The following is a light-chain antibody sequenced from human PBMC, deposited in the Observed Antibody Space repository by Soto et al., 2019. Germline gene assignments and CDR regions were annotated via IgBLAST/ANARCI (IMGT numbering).Light chain of an antibody. CDR2: AAS. V-gene: IGKV3-15*01. J-gene: IGKJ5*01. CDR1: QSVSTN. Sequence: EVLMTQSPATLSLSPGETTTLSCRASQSVSTNLAWYQQRPGQPPRLLIYAASTRATGVPARFSGSGSGTEFTLTISSLLAEDFAVYYCQQYDDWSPSTFGPGTRLDNK. CDR3: QQYDDWSPST.